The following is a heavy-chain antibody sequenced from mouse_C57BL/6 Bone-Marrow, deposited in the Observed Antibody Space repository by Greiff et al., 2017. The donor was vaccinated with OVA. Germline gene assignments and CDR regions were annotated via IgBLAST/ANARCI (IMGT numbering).Heavy chain of an antibody. J-gene: IGHJ2*01. CDR1: GYTFTSYW. D-gene: IGHD1-1*01. CDR2: IYPGSGST. Sequence: LQQPGAELVKPGASVKMSCKASGYTFTSYWITWVKQRPGQGLEWIGDIYPGSGSTNYNEKFKSKATLTVDTSSSTAYMQRSSLTSEDSAVYCWADYYGSSSRGWGQGTTLTVSS. CDR3: ADYYGSSSRG. V-gene: IGHV1-55*01.